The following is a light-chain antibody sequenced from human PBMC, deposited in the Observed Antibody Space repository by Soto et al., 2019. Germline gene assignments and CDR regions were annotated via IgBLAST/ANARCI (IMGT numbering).Light chain of an antibody. CDR2: GAS. Sequence: EIVLTQSPDTLSLSPGEGATLSCRASQTVSSSYLAWYQQKPGQAPRLLIYGASNRATGIPDRFRGSGSGAHFTLTISRLEPEDFAVYYCQQYGSSPRTFGQGTKVEI. J-gene: IGKJ1*01. V-gene: IGKV3-20*01. CDR1: QTVSSSY. CDR3: QQYGSSPRT.